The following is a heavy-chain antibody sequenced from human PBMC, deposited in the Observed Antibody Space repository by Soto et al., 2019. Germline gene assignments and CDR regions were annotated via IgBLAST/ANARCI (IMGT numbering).Heavy chain of an antibody. CDR1: GYTFTSYG. D-gene: IGHD2-2*01. J-gene: IGHJ6*02. CDR3: ARRIKTKYCSSTSCYQYGMDV. Sequence: GASVKVSCKASGYTFTSYGISWVRQAPGQGLEWMGWISAYNGNTNYAQKLQGRVTMTTDTSTSTAYMELRSLRPDDTAVYYCARRIKTKYCSSTSCYQYGMDVWGQGTTVTVSS. CDR2: ISAYNGNT. V-gene: IGHV1-18*01.